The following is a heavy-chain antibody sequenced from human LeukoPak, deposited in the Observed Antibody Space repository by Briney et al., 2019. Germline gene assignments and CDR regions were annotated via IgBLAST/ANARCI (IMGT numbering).Heavy chain of an antibody. D-gene: IGHD5-12*01. V-gene: IGHV4-31*03. CDR2: IYYSGST. Sequence: SETLSLTCTVSGGSISSGGYYWSWIRQHPGKGLEWIGYIYYSGSTYYNPSLKSRVTISVDTSKNQFSLKLSSVTAADTAVYYCARGYGSGYDLRPLDYWGQGTLVTVSS. J-gene: IGHJ4*02. CDR1: GGSISSGGYY. CDR3: ARGYGSGYDLRPLDY.